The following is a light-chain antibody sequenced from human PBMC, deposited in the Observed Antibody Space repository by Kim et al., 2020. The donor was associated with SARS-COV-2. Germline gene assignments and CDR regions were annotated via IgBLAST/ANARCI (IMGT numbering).Light chain of an antibody. V-gene: IGKV1-5*03. CDR1: QSISSW. J-gene: IGKJ1*01. Sequence: DIQMTQSPSTLSASVGDRVTITCRASQSISSWLAWYQQKPGKAPKLLFYKASSLESGVPSRFSGSGSGTEFTLTISSLQPDDFATYYCQQYNSYPETFGQGTKVDIK. CDR2: KAS. CDR3: QQYNSYPET.